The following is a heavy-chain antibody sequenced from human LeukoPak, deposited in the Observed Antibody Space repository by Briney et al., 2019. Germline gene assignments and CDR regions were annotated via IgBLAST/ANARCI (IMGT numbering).Heavy chain of an antibody. D-gene: IGHD3-10*01. CDR3: ARGEGRGSGSYYPYYFDH. Sequence: SETLSLTCAVSGGSISSGGYSWSWIRQPPGKGLEWIGYIYHSGSTYYNPSLKSRVTISVDRSKNQFSLKLSSVTAADTAVYYCARGEGRGSGSYYPYYFDHWGQGTLVTVSS. CDR1: GGSISSGGYS. J-gene: IGHJ4*02. V-gene: IGHV4-30-2*01. CDR2: IYHSGST.